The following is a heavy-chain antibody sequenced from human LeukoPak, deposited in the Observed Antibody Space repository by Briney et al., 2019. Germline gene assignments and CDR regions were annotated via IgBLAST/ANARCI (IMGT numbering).Heavy chain of an antibody. V-gene: IGHV1-18*04. D-gene: IGHD2-2*01. CDR3: ARVPRYCSSTSCPSGDYYGMDV. CDR2: ISAYNGNT. J-gene: IGHJ6*04. CDR1: GYTFTSYG. Sequence: ASVKVSCKASGYTFTSYGISWVRQAPGQGLEWMGWISAYNGNTNYAQKLQGRVTMTTDTSTSTAYMELRSLRSDDTAVCYCARVPRYCSSTSCPSGDYYGMDVWGKGTTVTVSS.